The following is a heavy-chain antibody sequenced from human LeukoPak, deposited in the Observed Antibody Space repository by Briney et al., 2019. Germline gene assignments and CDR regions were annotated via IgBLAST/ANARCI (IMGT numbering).Heavy chain of an antibody. Sequence: SGGSLRLSCAASGFSFTTSWMSWVRRAPGKGLEWVASIEQDGSEKYYVDSVKGRFTISRDNAKNSLYLQMNSLRAEDTALYYCARDQIAAALPFDYWGQGTLVTVSA. CDR1: GFSFTTSW. CDR3: ARDQIAAALPFDY. V-gene: IGHV3-7*03. CDR2: IEQDGSEK. J-gene: IGHJ4*02. D-gene: IGHD6-13*01.